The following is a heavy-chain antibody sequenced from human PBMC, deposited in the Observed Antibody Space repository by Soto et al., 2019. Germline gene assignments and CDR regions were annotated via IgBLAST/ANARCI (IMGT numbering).Heavy chain of an antibody. J-gene: IGHJ6*02. CDR2: ISWDSGSI. CDR3: ARDLFGDILPTYSKVYYYAMDV. Sequence: GGSLILSCAASGFIFYDYAMHWVLQAPGKGLEWVSGISWDSGSIIYADSVKGRFIISRDNANNSLYLQMNSLRAEDTALYYCARDLFGDILPTYSKVYYYAMDVWGQGTTVTVS. V-gene: IGHV3-9*01. D-gene: IGHD3-9*01. CDR1: GFIFYDYA.